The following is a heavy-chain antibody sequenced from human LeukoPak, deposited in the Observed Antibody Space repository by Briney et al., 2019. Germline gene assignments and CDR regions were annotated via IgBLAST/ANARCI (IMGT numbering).Heavy chain of an antibody. V-gene: IGHV4-34*01. CDR2: INHSGST. D-gene: IGHD4-17*01. CDR3: ARGRRTTVSPGGAFDI. Sequence: PSETLSLTCAVYGGSFSGYYWSWIRQPPGKGLEWIGEINHSGSTNYNPSLKSRVTISVDTSKNQFSLKLSSVTAADTAVYYCARGRRTTVSPGGAFDIWGQGTMVTVSS. CDR1: GGSFSGYY. J-gene: IGHJ3*02.